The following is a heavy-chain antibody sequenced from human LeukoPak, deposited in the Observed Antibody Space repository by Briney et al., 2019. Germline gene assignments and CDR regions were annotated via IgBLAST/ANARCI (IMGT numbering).Heavy chain of an antibody. V-gene: IGHV1-2*02. CDR3: ARDPSGGSGSYYKAGGDY. J-gene: IGHJ4*02. Sequence: ASVKVSCKASGYTFTGYYMHWVRQAPGQGLEWMGWINPNSGGTNYAQKFQGRVTMTRDTSISTAYMELSRLRSDDTAVYYCARDPSGGSGSYYKAGGDYWGQGTLVTVSS. D-gene: IGHD3-10*01. CDR2: INPNSGGT. CDR1: GYTFTGYY.